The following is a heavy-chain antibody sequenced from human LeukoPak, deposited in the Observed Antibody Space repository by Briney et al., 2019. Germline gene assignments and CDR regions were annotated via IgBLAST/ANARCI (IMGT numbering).Heavy chain of an antibody. CDR1: GFTFSSYG. CDR2: IWYDGSNK. CDR3: ARDYYYGSGSFDF. D-gene: IGHD3-10*01. V-gene: IGHV3-33*01. Sequence: GGSLRLSCAASGFTFSSYGMHWVRQAPGKGLEWVAVIWYDGSNKYYADSVKGRFTISRDNAKNSLFLQMSSLRAEDTAVYYCARDYYYGSGSFDFWGQGTLVIVSS. J-gene: IGHJ4*02.